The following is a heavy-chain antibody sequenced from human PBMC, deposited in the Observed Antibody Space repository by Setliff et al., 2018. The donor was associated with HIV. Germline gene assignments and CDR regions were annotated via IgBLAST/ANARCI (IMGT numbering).Heavy chain of an antibody. CDR3: ARERSALLWKNWYDP. Sequence: SETLSLTCTVSGGSISSGSYYWSWIRQPAGKGLEWIGHIYTSGSTNYNPSLKSRVTISVDTSKNQFSLKLSSVTAADTAVYYCARERSALLWKNWYDPWGQGTLVTSPQ. CDR2: IYTSGST. J-gene: IGHJ5*02. V-gene: IGHV4-61*09. CDR1: GGSISSGSYY. D-gene: IGHD3-10*01.